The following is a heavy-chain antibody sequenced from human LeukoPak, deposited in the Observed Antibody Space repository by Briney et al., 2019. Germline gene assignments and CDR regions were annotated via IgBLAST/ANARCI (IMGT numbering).Heavy chain of an antibody. V-gene: IGHV1-2*02. CDR1: GYTFTGYY. J-gene: IGHJ5*02. CDR2: INPNSGVT. Sequence: ASVKVSCKASGYTFTGYYMHWVRQAPGQGLEWMGWINPNSGVTHYAQKFQGRVTMTSDTSISTAYMELSRLRSDDTAVYYCARDGIYGSGSYYEISWFDPWGQGTLVTVSS. CDR3: ARDGIYGSGSYYEISWFDP. D-gene: IGHD3-10*01.